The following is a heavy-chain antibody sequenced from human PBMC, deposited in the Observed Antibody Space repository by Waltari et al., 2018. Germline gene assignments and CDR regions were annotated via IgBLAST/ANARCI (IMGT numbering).Heavy chain of an antibody. CDR1: GGSISSSSYY. Sequence: QLQLQESGPGLVKPSETLSLPCTVSGGSISSSSYYWGWVRQPPGKGLEWIGSIYYSGSTYYNPSLKSRVTISVDTSKNQFSLKLSSVTAADTAVYYCARRDYEFWEGYYGMDVWGQGTTVTVSS. J-gene: IGHJ6*02. V-gene: IGHV4-39*01. CDR2: IYYSGST. D-gene: IGHD3-3*01. CDR3: ARRDYEFWEGYYGMDV.